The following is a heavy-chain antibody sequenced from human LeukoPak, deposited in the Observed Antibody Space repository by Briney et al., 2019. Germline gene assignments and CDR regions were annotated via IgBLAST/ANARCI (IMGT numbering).Heavy chain of an antibody. D-gene: IGHD6-19*01. J-gene: IGHJ6*03. Sequence: SETLSLTCTVSGGSISSSSYYWGWIRQPPGKGLEWIGSIYYSGSTYYNPSLKSRVTISVDTSKNQFSLKLSSVTAADTAVYYCARTPVAGTYYYYMDVWGKGTTVTVSS. CDR3: ARTPVAGTYYYYMDV. CDR1: GGSISSSSYY. CDR2: IYYSGST. V-gene: IGHV4-39*07.